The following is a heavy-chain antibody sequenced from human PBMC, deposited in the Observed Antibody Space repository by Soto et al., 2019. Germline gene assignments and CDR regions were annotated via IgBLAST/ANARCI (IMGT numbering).Heavy chain of an antibody. CDR1: GFTVSSNY. CDR3: ARGPYGSGSYSLDY. V-gene: IGHV3-66*01. Sequence: EVQLVESGGGLVQPGGSLRLSCAASGFTVSSNYMSWVRQAPGKGLEWVSVIYSGSSTYYADSVKGRFTVSRDNSKNTLYLQMTSLRAEDTAVYYCARGPYGSGSYSLDYWGQVTLVTVSS. CDR2: IYSGSST. D-gene: IGHD3-10*01. J-gene: IGHJ4*02.